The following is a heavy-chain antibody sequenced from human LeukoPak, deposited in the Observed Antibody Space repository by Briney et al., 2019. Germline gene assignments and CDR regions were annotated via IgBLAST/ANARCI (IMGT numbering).Heavy chain of an antibody. CDR2: INPNSGGT. J-gene: IGHJ4*02. CDR3: GRRGSSWYHFDY. D-gene: IGHD6-13*01. Sequence: ASVKVSCKASGYTFNSYGLSWVRQAPGQGLEWMGWINPNSGGTNYAQKFQGRVTMTRDTSISTAYMELSRLRSDDTAVYYCGRRGSSWYHFDYWGQGTLVTVSS. CDR1: GYTFNSYG. V-gene: IGHV1-2*02.